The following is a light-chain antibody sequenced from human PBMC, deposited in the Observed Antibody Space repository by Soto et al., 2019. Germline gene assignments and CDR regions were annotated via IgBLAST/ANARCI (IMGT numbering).Light chain of an antibody. Sequence: ILLTQSPSSLSASVGDRVTITCRASQGIDTSLAWYQQKPGKAPKLLIYAPSNFQSGVPSRFSGSGSGTHFTLTISSLQPEDFATYYCHQLHDYPITFGQGTRLEIK. CDR2: APS. CDR1: QGIDTS. J-gene: IGKJ5*01. V-gene: IGKV1-9*01. CDR3: HQLHDYPIT.